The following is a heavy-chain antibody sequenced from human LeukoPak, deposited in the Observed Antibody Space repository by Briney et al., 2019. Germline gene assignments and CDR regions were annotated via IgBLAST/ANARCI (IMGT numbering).Heavy chain of an antibody. V-gene: IGHV1-3*03. CDR1: GYTFTSYA. J-gene: IGHJ6*03. CDR3: ARSGYSSGPSPMDV. Sequence: ASVKVSCTASGYTFTSYAMHWVRQAPGQRLEWMGWINAGNGNTKYSQEFQGGVTITRDTSASTAYMELSSLRSEDMAVYYCARSGYSSGPSPMDVWGKGTTVTVSS. D-gene: IGHD6-19*01. CDR2: INAGNGNT.